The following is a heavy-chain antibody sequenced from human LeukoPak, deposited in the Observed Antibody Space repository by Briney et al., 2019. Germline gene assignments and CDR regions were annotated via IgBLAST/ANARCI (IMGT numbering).Heavy chain of an antibody. CDR1: GGSFSGYY. D-gene: IGHD5-18*01. CDR2: INHSGST. J-gene: IGHJ4*02. CDR3: ARGRRYSYGHVGGLDY. V-gene: IGHV4-34*01. Sequence: SETLSLTCAVYGGSFSGYYWSWIRQPPGKGLEWIGEINHSGSTNYNPSLKSRVTISVDTSKNQFSLKLSSVTAADTAVYYCARGRRYSYGHVGGLDYWGQGTLVTVSS.